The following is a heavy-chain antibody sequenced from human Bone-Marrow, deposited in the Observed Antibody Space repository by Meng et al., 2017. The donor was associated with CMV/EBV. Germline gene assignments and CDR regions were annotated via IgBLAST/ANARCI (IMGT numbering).Heavy chain of an antibody. CDR2: IHYGGST. Sequence: GSLRLSCTVSSGSISSSTYYWGWIRQPPGKGLEWIGSIHYGGSTYYNPSLKSRVTISVDTSNNQFSLKLSSVTAADTAVYYCARNKGNLGGYYYYYYGMDVWGQGTTVTVSS. V-gene: IGHV4-39*07. CDR1: SGSISSSTYY. CDR3: ARNKGNLGGYYYYYYGMDV. J-gene: IGHJ6*02. D-gene: IGHD5-12*01.